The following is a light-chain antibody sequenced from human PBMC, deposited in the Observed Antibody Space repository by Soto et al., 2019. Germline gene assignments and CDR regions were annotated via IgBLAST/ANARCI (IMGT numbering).Light chain of an antibody. Sequence: QAVVTQQPSLTVSPGGSVTLTCACSTGAVNSGRFVFWLQQKPGQAPRTLIYDTDNKHSWTPARFSGSLLGGKAALTLSGEQPEDEADSDCLLSYNGSRVFGGGTKLTVL. J-gene: IGLJ2*01. CDR3: LLSYNGSRV. V-gene: IGLV7-46*01. CDR2: DTD. CDR1: TGAVNSGRF.